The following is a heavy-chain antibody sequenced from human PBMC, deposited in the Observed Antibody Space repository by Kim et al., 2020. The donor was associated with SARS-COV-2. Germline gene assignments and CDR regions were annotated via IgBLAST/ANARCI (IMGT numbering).Heavy chain of an antibody. CDR1: GFTFSNAW. V-gene: IGHV3-15*01. J-gene: IGHJ4*02. CDR2: IKSKTDGGTT. CDR3: TTGAYCGGDCYTN. Sequence: GGSLRLSCAASGFTFSNAWMSWVRQAPGKGLEWVGRIKSKTDGGTTDYAAPVKGRFTISRDDSKNTLYLQMNSLKTEDTAVYYCTTGAYCGGDCYTNWGQGTLVTVSS. D-gene: IGHD2-21*02.